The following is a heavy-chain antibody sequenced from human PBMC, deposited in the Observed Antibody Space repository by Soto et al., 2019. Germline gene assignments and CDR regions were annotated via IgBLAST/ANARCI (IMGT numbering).Heavy chain of an antibody. CDR3: ARSIVVVTALDY. CDR1: GYTFTSYA. V-gene: IGHV1-3*05. CDR2: INAGNGNT. D-gene: IGHD2-21*02. Sequence: QVQLVQSGAEETKPGASVKVSCKASGYTFTSYAMHWVRQAPGQRLEWMGWINAGNGNTKYSQKFQGRVTITRDTSASTADMELSSLRSEDTAVYYCARSIVVVTALDYWGQGTLVTVSS. J-gene: IGHJ4*02.